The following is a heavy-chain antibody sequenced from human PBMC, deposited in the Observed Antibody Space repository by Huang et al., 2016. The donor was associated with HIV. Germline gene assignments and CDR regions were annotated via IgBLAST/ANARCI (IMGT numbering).Heavy chain of an antibody. CDR2: SIPLYGSA. CDR1: GGTFKKYA. CDR3: AKVAAGQPFHFYYYMDA. V-gene: IGHV1-69*13. J-gene: IGHJ6*03. D-gene: IGHD3-3*02. Sequence: QVNLVQSGAEVRKTGSSVKVSCKASGGTFKKYAISWVRQAPGQGLGWMGASIPLYGSAGYAEKFQDRVTLTADGSTNTAYLELDRLTSEDTAVYYCAKVAAGQPFHFYYYMDAWGDGTTVIVSS.